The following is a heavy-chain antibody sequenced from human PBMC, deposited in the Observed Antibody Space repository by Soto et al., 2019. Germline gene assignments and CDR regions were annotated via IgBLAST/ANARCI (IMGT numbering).Heavy chain of an antibody. CDR1: GGSFSGYY. CDR3: ARGRRYYMDV. Sequence: SETLSLTCAVYGGSFSGYYWSWIRQPPGKGLEWIGEINHSGSTNYNPSLKSRVTISVDTSKNQFSLKLSSVTAADTAVYYCARGRRYYMDVWGKGTTVTVSS. J-gene: IGHJ6*03. V-gene: IGHV4-34*01. CDR2: INHSGST.